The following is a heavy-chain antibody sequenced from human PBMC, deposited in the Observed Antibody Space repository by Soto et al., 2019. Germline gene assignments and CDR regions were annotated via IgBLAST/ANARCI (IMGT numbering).Heavy chain of an antibody. CDR1: GFTFSSYG. CDR2: ISYDGSNK. Sequence: QVQLVESGGGVVQPGRSLRLSCAASGFTFSSYGMHWVRQAPGEGLEWVALISYDGSNKYYADSVKGRFTISRDYSKHTLYLQMTSLRAEDTAVYYCAKGPAIVLVPAAMNYYYGMDVWGQGTTVTVSS. J-gene: IGHJ6*02. D-gene: IGHD2-2*01. CDR3: AKGPAIVLVPAAMNYYYGMDV. V-gene: IGHV3-30*18.